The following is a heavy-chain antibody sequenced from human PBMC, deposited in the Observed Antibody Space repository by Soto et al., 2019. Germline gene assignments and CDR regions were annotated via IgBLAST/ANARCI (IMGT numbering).Heavy chain of an antibody. Sequence: ASVKVSCKASGYTFTSYGISWVRQAPGQGLEGMGWISAYNGNTNYAQKLQGRVTMTQDQSTTTPYMELRSLRSDQPAVSYCARDFKRPYYYRSGVLGDYSYSYGMDVW. CDR1: GYTFTSYG. CDR3: ARDFKRPYYYRSGVLGDYSYSYGMDV. J-gene: IGHJ6*01. V-gene: IGHV1-18*01. CDR2: ISAYNGNT. D-gene: IGHD3-10*01.